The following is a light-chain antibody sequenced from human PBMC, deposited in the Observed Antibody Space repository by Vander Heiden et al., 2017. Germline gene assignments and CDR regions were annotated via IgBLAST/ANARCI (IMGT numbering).Light chain of an antibody. CDR3: QQYGSSPLT. CDR2: DAS. CDR1: QSVDSNY. J-gene: IGKJ5*01. V-gene: IGKV3D-20*01. Sequence: EIVLTQAPATLSLSPGERATLSCRASQSVDSNYLAWHQQKPGRAPRLLIFDASSRATGIPDRFSGSGSGTDFTLTISRLEPEDFAVYYCQQYGSSPLTFGEGTQVEIK.